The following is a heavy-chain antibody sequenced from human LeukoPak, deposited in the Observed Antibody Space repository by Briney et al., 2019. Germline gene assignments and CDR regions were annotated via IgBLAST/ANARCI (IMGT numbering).Heavy chain of an antibody. CDR1: GFNFRTYS. Sequence: PGGSLRLSCAASGFNFRTYSMNWVRQAPGKGLEWVSYISSGSSTIYYADSVKGRFTISRDNAKNSLYLQMNSLRDEDTAVYYCAKDESRRIAAAGTGYFQHWGQGTLVTVSS. D-gene: IGHD6-13*01. CDR3: AKDESRRIAAAGTGYFQH. V-gene: IGHV3-48*02. CDR2: ISSGSSTI. J-gene: IGHJ1*01.